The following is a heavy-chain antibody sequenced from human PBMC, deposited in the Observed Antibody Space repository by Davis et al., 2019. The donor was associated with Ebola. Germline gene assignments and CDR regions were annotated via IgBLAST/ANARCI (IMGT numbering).Heavy chain of an antibody. V-gene: IGHV3-49*04. D-gene: IGHD5-12*01. CDR2: IRSRAHDATP. CDR1: GFTFGDYG. J-gene: IGHJ5*01. Sequence: PGGSLRLSCTTSGFTFGDYGLNWVRQAPGKGLEWVGFIRSRAHDATPQYAASVKDRFIISRDDSRGIVYLQMYSLKSEDTAVYYCTRAAGYDFVLDSWGHGTLVIVSS. CDR3: TRAAGYDFVLDS.